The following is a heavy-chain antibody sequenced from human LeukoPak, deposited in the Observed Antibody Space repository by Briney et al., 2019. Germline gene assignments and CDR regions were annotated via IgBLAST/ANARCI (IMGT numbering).Heavy chain of an antibody. D-gene: IGHD2-2*01. CDR3: ARNVDTCSSTSCYNWFDP. Sequence: GRSLRLSCAASGFTFSSYTMHWVRQAPGKELEWVAVISYDESNKYYADSVKGRFTISRDNAKNSLYLQMNSLRDEDTAVYYCARNVDTCSSTSCYNWFDPWGQGTLVTVSS. CDR2: ISYDESNK. J-gene: IGHJ5*02. CDR1: GFTFSSYT. V-gene: IGHV3-30-3*01.